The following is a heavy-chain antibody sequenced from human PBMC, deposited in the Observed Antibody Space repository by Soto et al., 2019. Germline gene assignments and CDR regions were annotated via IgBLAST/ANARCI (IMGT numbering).Heavy chain of an antibody. CDR2: ISSSASST. CDR1: GFTFSSYA. V-gene: IGHV3-23*01. D-gene: IGHD5-12*01. CDR3: AKRADGVTTINRPLDY. Sequence: GGSLRLSCAASGFTFSSYAMSWVRQAPGKGLEWVSVISSSASSTYYADPVKGRFTISRDNSKNTLDLQMNSLRAEDTAVYYCAKRADGVTTINRPLDYWGQGTLVTVSS. J-gene: IGHJ4*02.